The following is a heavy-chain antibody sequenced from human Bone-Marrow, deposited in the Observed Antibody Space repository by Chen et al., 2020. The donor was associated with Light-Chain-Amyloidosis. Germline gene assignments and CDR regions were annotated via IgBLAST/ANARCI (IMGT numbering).Heavy chain of an antibody. CDR2: IRPNTGDT. J-gene: IGHJ6*02. V-gene: IGHV1-2*02. CDR1: GSTFNDYY. Sequence: QVHLVQSGAEVKKPGASVKVSCQASGSTFNDYYLHWARQAPGQGLEWMGWIRPNTGDTEYTQNFQGRVTLTTDRSISTAYMELSSLTSDDTAVYYCARDPYCSAPTCYGGAMDVWGQGTTVTVSS. CDR3: ARDPYCSAPTCYGGAMDV. D-gene: IGHD2-15*01.